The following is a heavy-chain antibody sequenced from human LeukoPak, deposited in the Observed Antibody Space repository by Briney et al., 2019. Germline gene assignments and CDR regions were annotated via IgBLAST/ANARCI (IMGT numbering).Heavy chain of an antibody. D-gene: IGHD6-13*01. CDR2: TFYSGST. Sequence: SETLSLTCTASGDSISSSSYNWSWIRQPPGKELKWSGNTFYSGSTNYSPYLKSRVTISVDTSKNQFSLKLSSVTAADTAVYYCARVYYSNSYDYWYFDLWGRGTLVTVSS. CDR1: GDSISSSSYN. CDR3: ARVYYSNSYDYWYFDL. J-gene: IGHJ2*01. V-gene: IGHV4-61*01.